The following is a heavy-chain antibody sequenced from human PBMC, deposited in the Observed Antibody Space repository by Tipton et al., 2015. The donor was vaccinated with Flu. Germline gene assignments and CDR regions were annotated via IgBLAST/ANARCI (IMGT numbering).Heavy chain of an antibody. CDR1: GFTFSNYW. CDR2: IKQDGTEE. Sequence: QLVQSGGGLVQPGGSLRLSCAASGFTFSNYWMHWVRQAPGKGLEWVANIKQDGTEEYYVDSVKGRFTISRDNAKNSLFLQMNSLRAEDTAVYYCARQIGGGDCYWGQGTLVIVSS. CDR3: ARQIGGGDCY. J-gene: IGHJ4*02. V-gene: IGHV3-7*03. D-gene: IGHD2-21*01.